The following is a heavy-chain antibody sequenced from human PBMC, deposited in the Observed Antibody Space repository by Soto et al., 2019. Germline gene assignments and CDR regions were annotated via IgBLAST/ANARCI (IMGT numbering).Heavy chain of an antibody. CDR2: IKQGGTET. CDR1: GLSLSNIW. J-gene: IGHJ4*02. V-gene: IGHV3-7*01. CDR3: ASLDTARVETAGY. Sequence: GGSLRLSCVGSGLSLSNIWTSWVRQAPGKGLEWVANIKQGGTETYYVDSVKGRFTISKDHAKNSLYLQMNSLRVEDTALYYSASLDTARVETAGYWGQGT. D-gene: IGHD5-18*01.